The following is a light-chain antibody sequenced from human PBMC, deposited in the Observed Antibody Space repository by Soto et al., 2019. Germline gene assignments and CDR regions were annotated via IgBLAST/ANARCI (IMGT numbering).Light chain of an antibody. Sequence: ILMTQSPATVSASPGESATLSCRASQNIYYNVAWYQHRPGQAPRLLIYRASTRAPGVPARFSVSGSGTEFTLTISSLQPEDFTVYSCLQYHNLWAFGQGTKVEI. CDR2: RAS. J-gene: IGKJ1*01. V-gene: IGKV3-15*01. CDR1: QNIYYN. CDR3: LQYHNLWA.